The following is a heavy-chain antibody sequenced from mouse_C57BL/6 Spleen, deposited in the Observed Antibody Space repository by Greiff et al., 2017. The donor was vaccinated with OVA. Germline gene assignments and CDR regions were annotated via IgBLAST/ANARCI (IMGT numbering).Heavy chain of an antibody. CDR2: IYPGDGDT. D-gene: IGHD2-4*01. J-gene: IGHJ4*01. V-gene: IGHV1-82*01. CDR3: ARCDYGDYAMDY. Sequence: QVQLQQSGPELVKPGASVKISCKASGYAFSSSWMNWVKQRPGKGLEWIGRIYPGDGDTNYNGKFKGKATLTADKSSSTAYMQLSSLTSEDSAVYFCARCDYGDYAMDYWGQGTSVTVSS. CDR1: GYAFSSSW.